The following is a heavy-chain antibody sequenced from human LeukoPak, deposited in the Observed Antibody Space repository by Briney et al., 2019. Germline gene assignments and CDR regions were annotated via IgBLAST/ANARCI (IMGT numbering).Heavy chain of an antibody. D-gene: IGHD5-18*01. CDR2: IYPGDSDT. J-gene: IGHJ4*02. CDR1: GYSFTSYW. Sequence: GESLKISCKGSGYSFTSYWIGWVRQMPGKGLEWMGIIYPGDSDTRYSPSFQGQVTISADKSISTAYLQWSSLKASDTAVYYSARPGSDTAMGINYWGQGTLVTVSS. V-gene: IGHV5-51*01. CDR3: ARPGSDTAMGINY.